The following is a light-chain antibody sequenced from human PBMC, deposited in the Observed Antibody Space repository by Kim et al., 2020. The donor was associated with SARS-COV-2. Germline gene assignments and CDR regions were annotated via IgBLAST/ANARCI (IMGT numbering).Light chain of an antibody. CDR3: QQYHTNFLT. CDR1: QTINTW. Sequence: DIQMTQSPSTLSASVGDRVTITCRASQTINTWLAWYQQKPGKAPKLLIYKATSLESGVPSRFSGSGSGTEFSLTISSLQPDDFATYYCQQYHTNFLTFGGGTKVDIK. CDR2: KAT. V-gene: IGKV1-5*03. J-gene: IGKJ4*02.